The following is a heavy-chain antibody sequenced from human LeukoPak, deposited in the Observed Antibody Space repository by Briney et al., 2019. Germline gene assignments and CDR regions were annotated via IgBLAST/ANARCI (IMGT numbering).Heavy chain of an antibody. CDR2: IIPIFGTA. V-gene: IGHV1-69*01. CDR3: ARGYYYDSSGYDAFDI. CDR1: GGTFSSYA. J-gene: IGHJ3*02. Sequence: VASVKVSCKASGGTFSSYAISWVRQAPGQGLEWMGGIIPIFGTANYAQKFQGRVTITADESTSTAYMELSSLRSEDTAVYYCARGYYYDSSGYDAFDIWGQGTMVTVSS. D-gene: IGHD3-22*01.